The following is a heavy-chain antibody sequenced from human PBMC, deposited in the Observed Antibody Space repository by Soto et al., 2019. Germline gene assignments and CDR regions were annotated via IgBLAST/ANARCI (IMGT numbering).Heavy chain of an antibody. CDR2: ISAYNGNT. CDR3: ARYLAVALIDY. J-gene: IGHJ4*02. Sequence: QVQLVQSGAEVKKPGASVKVSCKASGYTFTSYGISWVRQAPGQGLEWMGWISAYNGNTKYAQKLQGRVTMTTDTSTRTANMELRSLRSDDTAVYYCARYLAVALIDYWGQGTLVTVSS. CDR1: GYTFTSYG. V-gene: IGHV1-18*01. D-gene: IGHD6-19*01.